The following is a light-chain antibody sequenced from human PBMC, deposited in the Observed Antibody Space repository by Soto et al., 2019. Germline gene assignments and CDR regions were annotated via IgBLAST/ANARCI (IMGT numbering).Light chain of an antibody. J-gene: IGLJ1*01. CDR1: SSNIGAGYD. CDR2: THN. V-gene: IGLV1-40*01. Sequence: QSALTQPPSVSGAPGQRVTISCTGSSSNIGAGYDVHWYLQVPGTAPKLLVYTHNNRPSGVPGRFSGSTSGTSASLAITGLQSEDEADYYCQSYDSRLSAYVFGTGTKVTVL. CDR3: QSYDSRLSAYV.